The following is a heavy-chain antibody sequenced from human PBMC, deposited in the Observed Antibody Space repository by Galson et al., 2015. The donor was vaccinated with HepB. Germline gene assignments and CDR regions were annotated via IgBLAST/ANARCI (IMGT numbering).Heavy chain of an antibody. CDR3: ARSPQQWPSRFDY. CDR2: TYYRSRWFN. V-gene: IGHV6-1*01. Sequence: CAISGDSVSSNSAAWNWIRQSSSRGLEWLGRTYYRSRWFNDYAVSVKSRISINPDTSKNQFSLQLNSVTAADTAVYYCARSPQQWPSRFDYWGQGTLVTVSS. D-gene: IGHD6-19*01. CDR1: GDSVSSNSAA. J-gene: IGHJ4*02.